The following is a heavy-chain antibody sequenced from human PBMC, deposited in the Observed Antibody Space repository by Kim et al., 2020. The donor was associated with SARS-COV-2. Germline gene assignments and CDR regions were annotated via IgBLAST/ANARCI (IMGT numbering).Heavy chain of an antibody. V-gene: IGHV4-34*01. J-gene: IGHJ3*02. CDR2: INHSGST. CDR3: ARVGPPYYYDERSKRDAFDI. CDR1: GGSFSGYY. Sequence: SETLSLTCAVYGGSFSGYYWSWIRQPPGKGLEWIGEINHSGSTNYNPSLKSRVTISVDTSKNQFSLKLSSVTAADTAVYYCARVGPPYYYDERSKRDAFDIWGQGTMVTVSS. D-gene: IGHD3-22*01.